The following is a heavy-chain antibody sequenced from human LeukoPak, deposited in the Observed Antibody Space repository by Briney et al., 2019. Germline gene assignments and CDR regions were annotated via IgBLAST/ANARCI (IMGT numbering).Heavy chain of an antibody. D-gene: IGHD6-19*01. V-gene: IGHV4-59*01. CDR1: GGSLSRYF. CDR3: ARGRSSGLMWAIDS. Sequence: SETLSLTCTVSGGSLSRYFWSWIRQSPGKGPEWIGYIYDTGSTNYNPSLKSRVTISVDTSKNQFSLKLSSVTAADTAVYYCARGRSSGLMWAIDSWGQGTLVTVSS. J-gene: IGHJ4*02. CDR2: IYDTGST.